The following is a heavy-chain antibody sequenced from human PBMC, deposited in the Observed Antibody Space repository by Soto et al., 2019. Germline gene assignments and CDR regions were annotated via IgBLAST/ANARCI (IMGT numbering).Heavy chain of an antibody. Sequence: SETLSLTCAVFGGSFSGYYWSWIRQPPGKGLEWIGEINHSGSTNYNPSLKSRVTISVDTSKNQFSLKLSSVTAADTAVYYCARSSLAAGTTTVDPWGQGTLVTVSS. J-gene: IGHJ5*02. CDR1: GGSFSGYY. V-gene: IGHV4-34*01. D-gene: IGHD6-13*01. CDR3: ARSSLAAGTTTVDP. CDR2: INHSGST.